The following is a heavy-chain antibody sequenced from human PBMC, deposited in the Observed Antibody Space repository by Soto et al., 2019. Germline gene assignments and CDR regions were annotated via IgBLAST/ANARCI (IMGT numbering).Heavy chain of an antibody. Sequence: GASVKVSCKASGYTFTSYAMHWVRQAPGQRLEWMGWINAGNGNTKYSQKFQGRVTITRDTSASTAYMELSSLRSEDTAVYYCARRNGYDFGSNWFDPWGQGMQVTVSS. D-gene: IGHD5-12*01. CDR2: INAGNGNT. CDR3: ARRNGYDFGSNWFDP. J-gene: IGHJ5*02. V-gene: IGHV1-3*01. CDR1: GYTFTSYA.